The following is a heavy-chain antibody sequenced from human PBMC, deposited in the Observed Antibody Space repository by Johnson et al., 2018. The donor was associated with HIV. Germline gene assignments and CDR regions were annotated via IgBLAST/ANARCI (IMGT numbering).Heavy chain of an antibody. J-gene: IGHJ3*02. CDR1: GFTVSSNY. V-gene: IGHV3-66*01. D-gene: IGHD2-21*01. CDR2: IDTAGRT. Sequence: VQLVESGGGLVQPGGSLRLSCAASGFTVSSNYMSWVRQAPGKGLEWVSVIDTAGRTYDADSVKGRFTISRDNSKNTLYLQMNSLRAEDTAVYYCAKSDVVVIPEGAFDIWGQGTMVTVSA. CDR3: AKSDVVVIPEGAFDI.